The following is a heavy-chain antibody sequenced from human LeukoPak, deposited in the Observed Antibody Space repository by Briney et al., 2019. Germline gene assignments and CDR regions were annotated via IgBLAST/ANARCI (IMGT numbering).Heavy chain of an antibody. J-gene: IGHJ5*02. CDR3: ARAPSDYGDYVDNWFDP. CDR1: GGSISSYY. Sequence: PSETLSLTCTVSGGSISSYYWSWIRQPPGKGLEWIGYIYYSGSTNYNPSLKSRVTISVDTSKNQFSLKLSSVTAADTAVYYCARAPSDYGDYVDNWFDPWGQGTLVTVSS. D-gene: IGHD4-17*01. V-gene: IGHV4-59*01. CDR2: IYYSGST.